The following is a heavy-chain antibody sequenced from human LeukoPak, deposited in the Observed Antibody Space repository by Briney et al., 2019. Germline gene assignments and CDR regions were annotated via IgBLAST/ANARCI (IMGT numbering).Heavy chain of an antibody. CDR3: ARGGMTPDY. J-gene: IGHJ4*02. Sequence: SETLSLTCGVSGRSFGAYYWTWVRQPPGKGLEWIGEINPSGRTNYNPSHKSRVTMSVDTTKNQFSLKLSSVTAADTAVYYCARGGMTPDYWGQGTLVTVSS. CDR2: INPSGRT. V-gene: IGHV4-34*01. D-gene: IGHD2-15*01. CDR1: GRSFGAYY.